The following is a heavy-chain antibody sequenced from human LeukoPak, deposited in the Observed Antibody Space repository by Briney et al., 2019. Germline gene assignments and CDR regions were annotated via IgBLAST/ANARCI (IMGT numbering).Heavy chain of an antibody. V-gene: IGHV7-4-1*02. CDR3: ASYSSYYDSSGYEFDY. CDR1: GYSFTNFA. D-gene: IGHD3-22*01. Sequence: GASVKVSCKASGYSFTNFAINWVRQAPGQGLEWMGWINTNTGNPTYAQGFTGRFVFSLDTSVSTAYLQISSLKAEDTAVYYCASYSSYYDSSGYEFDYWGQGTLVTVSS. CDR2: INTNTGNP. J-gene: IGHJ4*02.